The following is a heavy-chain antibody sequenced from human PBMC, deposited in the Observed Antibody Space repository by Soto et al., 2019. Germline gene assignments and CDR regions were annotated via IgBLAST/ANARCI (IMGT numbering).Heavy chain of an antibody. J-gene: IGHJ5*02. Sequence: QVQLVQSGAEVKKPGASVKVSCKASGSTFTSYGISWVRQAPGQGRAWIGWISAYNGNTNYAQKLQGRVTMTTDTSTSTAYMELRGLRSDDTAVYYCARVRGSSGYINWFDPWGQGTLVTVSS. CDR1: GSTFTSYG. CDR3: ARVRGSSGYINWFDP. CDR2: ISAYNGNT. V-gene: IGHV1-18*04. D-gene: IGHD3-22*01.